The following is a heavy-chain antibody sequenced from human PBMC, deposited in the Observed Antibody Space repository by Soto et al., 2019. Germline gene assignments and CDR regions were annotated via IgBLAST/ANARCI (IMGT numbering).Heavy chain of an antibody. Sequence: PGGSLRLSCAASGFTFSSYAMSWVRQAPGKGLEWVSAISGSGGSTYYADSVKGRFTISRDNSKNTLYLQMNSLRAEDTAVYYCAKDVVHIHYDFWRGFGPVHYWGPGPLVTLSS. D-gene: IGHD3-3*01. CDR2: ISGSGGST. V-gene: IGHV3-23*01. CDR3: AKDVVHIHYDFWRGFGPVHY. CDR1: GFTFSSYA. J-gene: IGHJ4*02.